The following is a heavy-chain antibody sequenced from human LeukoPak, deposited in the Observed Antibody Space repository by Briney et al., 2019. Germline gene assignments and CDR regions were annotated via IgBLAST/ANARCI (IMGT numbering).Heavy chain of an antibody. V-gene: IGHV4-30-4*08. CDR1: GGSISSGDYY. CDR3: ARDRGGYGDFDY. D-gene: IGHD3-16*01. Sequence: SETLSLTCTFSGGSISSGDYYWSWIRQPPGKGLEWIGYIYYSGRTYYNPSLKSRVTISVDTSKNQFSLKLSSVTAADTAVYYCARDRGGYGDFDYWGQGTLVTVSS. J-gene: IGHJ4*02. CDR2: IYYSGRT.